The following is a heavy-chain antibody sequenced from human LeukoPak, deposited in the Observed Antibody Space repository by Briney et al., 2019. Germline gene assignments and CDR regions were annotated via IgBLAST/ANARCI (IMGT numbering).Heavy chain of an antibody. CDR3: ARAGIVGAATESPFDN. Sequence: GGSLRLSCAASGFTFSDYYMSWIRQAPGKGLAWLSYISSSGSSIYSADSVKGRFTISRDKAKNSLYLQMNSLRAGDTAVYYCARAGIVGAATESPFDNWGQGTLVTVSS. D-gene: IGHD1-26*01. CDR1: GFTFSDYY. V-gene: IGHV3-11*01. J-gene: IGHJ4*02. CDR2: ISSSGSSI.